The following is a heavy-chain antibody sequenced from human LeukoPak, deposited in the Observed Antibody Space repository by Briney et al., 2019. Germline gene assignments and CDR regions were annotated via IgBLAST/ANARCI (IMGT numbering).Heavy chain of an antibody. J-gene: IGHJ4*02. D-gene: IGHD3-22*01. V-gene: IGHV4-34*01. CDR1: GGPFSGYY. Sequence: SETLSLTCAVYGGPFSGYYWSWIRQPPGKGLEWIGEINHSGSTNYNPSLKSRVTISVDTSKNQFSLKLSSVTAADTAVYYCVRSWDYDSSGYYYVDYWGQGTLVTVSS. CDR2: INHSGST. CDR3: VRSWDYDSSGYYYVDY.